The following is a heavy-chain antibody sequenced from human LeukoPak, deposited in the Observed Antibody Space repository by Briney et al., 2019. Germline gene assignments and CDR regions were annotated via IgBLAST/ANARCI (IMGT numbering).Heavy chain of an antibody. Sequence: SVKVSCKASGGTFSSYAISWVRQAPGQGLEWMGRIIPILGIANYAQKFQGRVTITADKSTSTAYMELSSLRSEDTAVYYCARGEVPAAIPPGDAFDIWGQGTMVIVSS. D-gene: IGHD2-2*02. CDR1: GGTFSSYA. J-gene: IGHJ3*02. CDR2: IIPILGIA. V-gene: IGHV1-69*04. CDR3: ARGEVPAAIPPGDAFDI.